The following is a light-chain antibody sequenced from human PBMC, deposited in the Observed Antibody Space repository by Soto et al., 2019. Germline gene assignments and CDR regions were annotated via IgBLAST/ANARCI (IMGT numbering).Light chain of an antibody. CDR3: QQYGSSPWT. Sequence: ETVLTQSPGSLSLSLGDRATLSCRASQTVSNNYLARYQQKPGQAPRLLIYGTSNRATGIPDRFSGSGSGTDFTLTIRRLEPEDFVIYYCQQYGSSPWTFGQGTKV. CDR1: QTVSNNY. V-gene: IGKV3-20*01. J-gene: IGKJ1*01. CDR2: GTS.